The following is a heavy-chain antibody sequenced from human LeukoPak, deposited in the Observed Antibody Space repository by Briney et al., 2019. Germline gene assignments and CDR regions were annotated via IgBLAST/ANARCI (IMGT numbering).Heavy chain of an antibody. V-gene: IGHV3-30*19. J-gene: IGHJ4*02. Sequence: GGSLRLSCAASGFTFTSYGMHWVRQAPGKVLEWVAVISYDGSNKYYADSVKGRFTISRDDSKNTLYLQMNSLRAEDTAVYYCATDGVALAGTRGLDYWGQGTLVTVSS. CDR2: ISYDGSNK. CDR1: GFTFTSYG. D-gene: IGHD6-19*01. CDR3: ATDGVALAGTRGLDY.